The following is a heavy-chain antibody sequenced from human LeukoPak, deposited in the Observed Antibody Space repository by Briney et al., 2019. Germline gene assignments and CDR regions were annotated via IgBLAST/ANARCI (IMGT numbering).Heavy chain of an antibody. V-gene: IGHV1-2*02. CDR3: APTDVYNFDY. CDR1: GYRFTGYS. D-gene: IGHD5-24*01. J-gene: IGHJ4*02. CDR2: INPNNGGT. Sequence: GASVKVSCKASGYRFTGYSMHWVRQAPGQGLEWMGWINPNNGGTNYAQKFQGRVTMTRETSISTAYMELSRLRSDDTAIYYCAPTDVYNFDYWGQGTLVTVSS.